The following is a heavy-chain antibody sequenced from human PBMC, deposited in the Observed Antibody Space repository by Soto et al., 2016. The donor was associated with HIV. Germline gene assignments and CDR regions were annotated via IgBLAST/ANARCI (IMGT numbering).Heavy chain of an antibody. CDR3: ATNKYGDQLRAFDI. CDR2: FYYSGSS. V-gene: IGHV4-59*01. CDR1: GGSISRYY. J-gene: IGHJ3*02. Sequence: QVQLQESGPGLVKPSETLSLTCNVSGGSISRYYWSWIRQPPGKGLEWIGYFYYSGSSNYNPSLRSRVTISVDTSKNQVSLNVFSVNSADTAVHYCATNKYGDQLRAFDIWGRGTMVTISS. D-gene: IGHD4-17*01.